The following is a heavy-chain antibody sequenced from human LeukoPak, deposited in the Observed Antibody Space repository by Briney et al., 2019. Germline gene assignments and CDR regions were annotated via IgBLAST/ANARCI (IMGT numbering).Heavy chain of an antibody. Sequence: PSETLSLTCTVSGGSISSYYWSWIRQPPGKGLEWTGHIYYSGSTKYNPSLKSRVTISVDTSKNQFSLKLSSVTAADTAVYYCARLVGYTSGWWVDYWGQGILVTVSS. CDR2: IYYSGST. D-gene: IGHD6-19*01. CDR3: ARLVGYTSGWWVDY. V-gene: IGHV4-59*01. CDR1: GGSISSYY. J-gene: IGHJ4*02.